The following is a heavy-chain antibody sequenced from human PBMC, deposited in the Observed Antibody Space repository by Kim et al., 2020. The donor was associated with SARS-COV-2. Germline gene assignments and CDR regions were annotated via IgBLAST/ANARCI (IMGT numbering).Heavy chain of an antibody. J-gene: IGHJ3*02. Sequence: YAESVKGQFTIARDNAKTSLYLQMNRLGDGDTAVYYCARDSLYAFDIWGQWTMVTVSS. D-gene: IGHD3-16*01. CDR3: ARDSLYAFDI. V-gene: IGHV3-48*02.